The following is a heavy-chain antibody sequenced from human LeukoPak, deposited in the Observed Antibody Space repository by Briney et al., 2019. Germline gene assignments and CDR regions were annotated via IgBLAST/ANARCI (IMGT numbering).Heavy chain of an antibody. V-gene: IGHV3-11*04. CDR2: ISFSSGTI. Sequence: PGGSLRLSCAASGFTVSSNYMSWVRQAPGKGLEGLSTISFSSGTIFYADSVKGRFTISRDNAKNALFLQMTSLRAEDTAVYYCARRDTESYYYYLDVWGNGTTVIVSS. J-gene: IGHJ6*03. CDR3: ARRDTESYYYYLDV. CDR1: GFTVSSNY.